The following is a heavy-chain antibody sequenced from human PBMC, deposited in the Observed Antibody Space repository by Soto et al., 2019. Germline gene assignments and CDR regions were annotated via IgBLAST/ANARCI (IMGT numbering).Heavy chain of an antibody. J-gene: IGHJ4*02. Sequence: SVKVSCKASGGTFNNYAISWVRQAPGQGLEWMGGIIPLFGTPNYAQKFQGRVTITADESTSTAYMELRGLRSEDTAVYYCARGVHYDSSGYYYFYWGQGTLVTVPQ. CDR2: IIPLFGTP. D-gene: IGHD3-22*01. CDR1: GGTFNNYA. V-gene: IGHV1-69*13. CDR3: ARGVHYDSSGYYYFY.